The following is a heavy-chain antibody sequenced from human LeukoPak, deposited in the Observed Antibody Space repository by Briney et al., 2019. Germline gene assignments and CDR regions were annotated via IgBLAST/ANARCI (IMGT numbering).Heavy chain of an antibody. Sequence: SVKVSCKASGGTFSSYAISWVRQAPGQGLEWMGRIIPILGIANYAQKFQGRVTITADKSTSTAYMELSSLRSEDTAVYYCARELPATQYSGSYLDAFDIWGQGTMVTVSS. CDR1: GGTFSSYA. V-gene: IGHV1-69*04. CDR2: IIPILGIA. D-gene: IGHD1-26*01. CDR3: ARELPATQYSGSYLDAFDI. J-gene: IGHJ3*02.